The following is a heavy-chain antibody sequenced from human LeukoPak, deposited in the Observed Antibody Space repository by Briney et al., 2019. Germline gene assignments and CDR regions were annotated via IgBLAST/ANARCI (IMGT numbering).Heavy chain of an antibody. CDR1: GGSISSYY. D-gene: IGHD5-18*01. CDR3: ARVGYSYGYLDY. Sequence: SSETLSLTCTVSGGSISSYYWSWIRQPPGKGLEWIGYIYYSGSTNYNPSLKSRVTISVDTSKNQFSLKLSSVTAADTAVYYCARVGYSYGYLDYWGQGTLVTVSS. CDR2: IYYSGST. J-gene: IGHJ4*02. V-gene: IGHV4-59*01.